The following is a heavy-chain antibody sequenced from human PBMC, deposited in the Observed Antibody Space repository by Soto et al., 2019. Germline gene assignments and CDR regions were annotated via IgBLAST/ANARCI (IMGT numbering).Heavy chain of an antibody. CDR2: ISYDGSNK. Sequence: GGSRLSCAASGFTFSSYAMHWVRQAPGKGLEWVAVISYDGSNKYYADSVKGRFTISRDNSKNTLYLQMNSLRAEDTAVYYCARVREGSGSYFSFDYWGQGTLVTVSS. J-gene: IGHJ4*02. CDR3: ARVREGSGSYFSFDY. CDR1: GFTFSSYA. D-gene: IGHD1-26*01. V-gene: IGHV3-30-3*01.